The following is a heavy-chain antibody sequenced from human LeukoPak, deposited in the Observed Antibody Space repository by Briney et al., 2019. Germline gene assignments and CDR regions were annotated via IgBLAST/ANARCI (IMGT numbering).Heavy chain of an antibody. CDR3: ARHMFWWGYSSSWPDY. Sequence: AETLSLTCTVSGGSISSSSYYWGWIRQPTGKGLEWIVRIYYSGSTYYNSSLKSRVTISVDTSKNQFSLMLSSVTAADTAVYYCARHMFWWGYSSSWPDYWGQGTLVTVSS. D-gene: IGHD6-13*01. CDR2: IYYSGST. CDR1: GGSISSSSYY. V-gene: IGHV4-39*01. J-gene: IGHJ4*02.